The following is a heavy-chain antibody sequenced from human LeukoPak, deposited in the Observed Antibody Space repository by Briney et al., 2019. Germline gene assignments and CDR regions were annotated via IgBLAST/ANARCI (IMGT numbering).Heavy chain of an antibody. J-gene: IGHJ3*01. Sequence: GGSLRLSCAASGFTFSSYVMSWVRQAPGKGLEWVSLISSSGNNAYYADSVKGRFTISRDNSKNTLSLQMNSLRVEDTAIYYCAKDIQLSTWGLGTMVTVSS. CDR1: GFTFSSYV. CDR2: ISSSGNNA. D-gene: IGHD5-24*01. V-gene: IGHV3-23*01. CDR3: AKDIQLST.